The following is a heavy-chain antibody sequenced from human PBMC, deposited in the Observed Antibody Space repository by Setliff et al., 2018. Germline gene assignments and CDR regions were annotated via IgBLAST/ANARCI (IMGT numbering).Heavy chain of an antibody. CDR2: IRPYIGHT. J-gene: IGHJ1*01. CDR3: ARGNPAERYEY. Sequence: ASVKVSCKASGYNLDDFGINWLRQAPGQGLEWMGWIRPYIGHTIYAQKFQGRVTMTTDAPTSTAYMELSSLRFDDTAVYYCARGNPAERYEYWGQGTLVTVSS. D-gene: IGHD5-12*01. V-gene: IGHV1-18*01. CDR1: GYNLDDFG.